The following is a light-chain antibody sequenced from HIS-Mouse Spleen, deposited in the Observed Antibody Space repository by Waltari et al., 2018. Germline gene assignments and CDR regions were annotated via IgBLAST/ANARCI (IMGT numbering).Light chain of an antibody. CDR1: QSVSSIY. J-gene: IGKJ2*01. Sequence: EIVLTHSPGTLSLSPGERATLSCRASQSVSSIYLAWYQQKPGQAPRLLIYGASSRATGIPDRFSGSGSGTDFTLTISRLEPEDFAVYYCQQYGSSPYTFGQGTKLEIK. V-gene: IGKV3-20*01. CDR2: GAS. CDR3: QQYGSSPYT.